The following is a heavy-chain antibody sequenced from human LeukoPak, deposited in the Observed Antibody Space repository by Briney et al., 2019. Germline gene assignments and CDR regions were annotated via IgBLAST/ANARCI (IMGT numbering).Heavy chain of an antibody. CDR1: GFTFSNYW. V-gene: IGHV4-4*01. Sequence: PGGSLRLSCAASGFTFSNYWMSWVRQSPGKGLEWIGEIYHSGNTNYNPSLKSRVAISLDKSSNQFSLRLTSVTAADTAMYFCAREEMPGKFDYWGQGILVTVSS. CDR3: AREEMPGKFDY. D-gene: IGHD1-26*01. CDR2: IYHSGNT. J-gene: IGHJ4*02.